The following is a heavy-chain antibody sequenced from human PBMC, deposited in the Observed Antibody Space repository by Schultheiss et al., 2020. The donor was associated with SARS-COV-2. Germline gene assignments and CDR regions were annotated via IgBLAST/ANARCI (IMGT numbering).Heavy chain of an antibody. J-gene: IGHJ6*02. V-gene: IGHV3-23*01. CDR3: ARDFLPSSGYRHPDGMDV. CDR1: GFTFSSYA. CDR2: ISGSGGST. D-gene: IGHD3-22*01. Sequence: GESLKISCAASGFTFSSYAMSWVRQAPGKGLEWVSAISGSGGSTYYADSVKGRFTISRDNSKNTLYLQMNSLRAEDTAVYYCARDFLPSSGYRHPDGMDVWGQGTTVTVSS.